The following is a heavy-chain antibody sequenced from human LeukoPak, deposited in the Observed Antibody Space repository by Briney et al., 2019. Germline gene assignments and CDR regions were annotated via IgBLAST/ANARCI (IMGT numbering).Heavy chain of an antibody. CDR2: IYYSGST. Sequence: KPSETLSLTCTVSGASFSSSTYYWGWIRQPPGKGLEWIGSIYYSGSTYYNPSLKSRVTMSVDTSKNQFSLKLSSVTAADTAVYYCARHAGGISATGTRPFDYWGQGTLVTVSP. CDR1: GASFSSSTYY. J-gene: IGHJ4*02. D-gene: IGHD6-13*01. CDR3: ARHAGGISATGTRPFDY. V-gene: IGHV4-39*01.